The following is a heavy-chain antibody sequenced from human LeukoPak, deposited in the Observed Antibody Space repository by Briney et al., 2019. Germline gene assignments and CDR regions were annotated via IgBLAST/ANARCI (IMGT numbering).Heavy chain of an antibody. Sequence: GGSLRLSCAASGFTFSSYGMHWVRQAPGKGLEWVAVISYDGSNKYYADSVKGRFTISRDNSKNTLYLQMNSLRAEDTAVYYCARDTSYSNFDYWGQGTLVTVSS. D-gene: IGHD6-13*01. CDR1: GFTFSSYG. CDR3: ARDTSYSNFDY. V-gene: IGHV3-30*03. CDR2: ISYDGSNK. J-gene: IGHJ4*02.